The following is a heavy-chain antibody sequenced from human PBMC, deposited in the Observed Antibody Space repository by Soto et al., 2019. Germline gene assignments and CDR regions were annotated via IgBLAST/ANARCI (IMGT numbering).Heavy chain of an antibody. CDR3: ARGRYCSGGSCYVGDYYYYGMDV. Sequence: SVKVSCKASGYTFTSYGISWVRQAPGQGLEWMGRISAYNGNTNYAQKLQGRVTMTTDTSTSTAYMELRSLRSDDTAVYYCARGRYCSGGSCYVGDYYYYGMDVWGQGTTVTVSS. CDR1: GYTFTSYG. CDR2: ISAYNGNT. D-gene: IGHD2-15*01. V-gene: IGHV1-18*01. J-gene: IGHJ6*02.